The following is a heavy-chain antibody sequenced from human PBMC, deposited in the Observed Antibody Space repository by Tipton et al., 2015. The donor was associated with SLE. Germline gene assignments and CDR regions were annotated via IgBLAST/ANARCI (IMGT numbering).Heavy chain of an antibody. CDR3: TTDGGSPYYDFWSGYTHYMDV. J-gene: IGHJ6*03. CDR1: GFTFSKAW. D-gene: IGHD3-3*01. V-gene: IGHV3-15*01. CDR2: IKSKTDGGTI. Sequence: SLRLSCAASGFTFSKAWMSWVRQAPGKGLEWVGRIKSKTDGGTIDYAAPVKGRFSISRDDSQNPVYLQMNSLKTEDTAVYYCTTDGGSPYYDFWSGYTHYMDVWGKGTTVTVSS.